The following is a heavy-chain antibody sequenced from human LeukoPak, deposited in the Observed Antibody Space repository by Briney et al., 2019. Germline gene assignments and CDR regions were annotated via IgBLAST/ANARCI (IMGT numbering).Heavy chain of an antibody. Sequence: PGGSLRLSCAASGFSFSSYGMHWVRQAPGKGLEWVAVIWYDGSNKYYADSVKGRFTISRDNSKNTLYLQMNSLRAEDTAVYYCARDGTGSGFDYWGQGTRVTVSS. CDR3: ARDGTGSGFDY. V-gene: IGHV3-33*01. CDR1: GFSFSSYG. J-gene: IGHJ4*02. CDR2: IWYDGSNK. D-gene: IGHD1-7*01.